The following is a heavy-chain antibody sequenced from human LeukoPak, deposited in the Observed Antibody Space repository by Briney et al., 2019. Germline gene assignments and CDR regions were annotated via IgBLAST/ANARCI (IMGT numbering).Heavy chain of an antibody. J-gene: IGHJ4*02. V-gene: IGHV4-39*07. CDR1: GGSISSSSYY. D-gene: IGHD4-17*01. CDR3: ARDSVTTVEFDY. Sequence: PSETLSLTCTVSGGSISSSSYYWGWIRQPPGKGLEWIGSIYYSGSTYCNPSLKSRVTISVDTSKNQFSLKLSSVTAADTAVYYCARDSVTTVEFDYWGQGTLVTVSS. CDR2: IYYSGST.